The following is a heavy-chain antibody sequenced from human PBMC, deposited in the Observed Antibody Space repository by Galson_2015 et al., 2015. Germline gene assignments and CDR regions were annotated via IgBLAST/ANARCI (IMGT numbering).Heavy chain of an antibody. D-gene: IGHD2-15*01. CDR1: GGSISGDY. CDR3: AKEPGYCSGGACYGGWFDP. CDR2: INHNGAT. J-gene: IGHJ5*02. V-gene: IGHV4-34*01. Sequence: ETLSLTCAVYGGSISGDYWSWIRQPPGKGLEWIGEINHNGATDYNPSLKGRVTISGDTSRNQLSLKLTSVTAADTAVYYCAKEPGYCSGGACYGGWFDPWGQGTLVTVSS.